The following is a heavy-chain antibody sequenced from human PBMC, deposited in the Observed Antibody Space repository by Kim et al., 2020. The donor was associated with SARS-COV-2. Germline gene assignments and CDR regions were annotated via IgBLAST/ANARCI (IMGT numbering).Heavy chain of an antibody. J-gene: IGHJ4*02. CDR3: AGGGGFGGGAFDY. CDR2: IYYSGST. Sequence: SETLSLTCTVSGGSISSSSYYWGWIRQPPGKGLEWIGSIYYSGSTYYNPSLKSRVTISVDTSKNQFSLKLSSVTAADTAVYYCAGGGGFGGGAFDYGGQGTLVTVSS. D-gene: IGHD3-16*01. CDR1: GGSISSSSYY. V-gene: IGHV4-39*01.